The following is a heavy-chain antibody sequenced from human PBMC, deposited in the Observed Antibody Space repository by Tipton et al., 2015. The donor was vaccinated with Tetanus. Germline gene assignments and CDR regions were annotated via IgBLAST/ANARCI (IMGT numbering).Heavy chain of an antibody. CDR1: GGSINSGGYY. J-gene: IGHJ2*01. Sequence: TLSLTCTVSGGSINSGGYYWSWLRQHPGKGLEWIGYIYYTGNTYYNPSLKSRVTISVDTSNNQFTLRLTSVTAADTAMYYCGRHGGSYIAYWCFDLWGRGTLVTVSS. CDR2: IYYTGNT. V-gene: IGHV4-31*03. D-gene: IGHD1-26*01. CDR3: GRHGGSYIAYWCFDL.